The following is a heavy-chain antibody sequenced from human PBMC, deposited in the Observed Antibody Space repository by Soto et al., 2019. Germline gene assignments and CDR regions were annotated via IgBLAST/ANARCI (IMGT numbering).Heavy chain of an antibody. CDR3: AEGGFWVGYGLDA. Sequence: VQLLESGGDVVQFGGSLRLSCAASGSSFSSYAMNWVRQAPGKGLEGVATISRDGGITYYADSVKGRFTISRDNSKNTVSKEMNWLGAEDRAVYYGAEGGFWVGYGLDAWGQGTTVTVSS. CDR1: GSSFSSYA. CDR2: ISRDGGIT. J-gene: IGHJ6*02. D-gene: IGHD3-16*01. V-gene: IGHV3-23*01.